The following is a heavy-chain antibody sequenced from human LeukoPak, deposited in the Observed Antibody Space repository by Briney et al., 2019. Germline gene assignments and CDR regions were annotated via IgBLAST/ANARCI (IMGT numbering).Heavy chain of an antibody. CDR1: GGSISSSSYY. CDR3: ARQGSSLNWFDP. V-gene: IGHV4-39*01. Sequence: SETLSLTCTVSGGSISSSSYYWGWIRQPPGKGLEWIGSIYYSGGTYYNPSLNSRVTISVDTSKNQFSLKLSSVTAADTAVYYCARQGSSLNWFDPWGQGTLVTVSS. J-gene: IGHJ5*02. CDR2: IYYSGGT. D-gene: IGHD6-13*01.